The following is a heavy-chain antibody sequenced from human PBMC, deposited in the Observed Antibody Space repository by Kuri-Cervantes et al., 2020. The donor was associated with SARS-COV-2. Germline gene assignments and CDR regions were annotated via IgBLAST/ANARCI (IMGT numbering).Heavy chain of an antibody. CDR3: ARAYYYDFWSGYGAFDY. Sequence: SETLSLTCAVYGGSFSGYYWSWIRQPPGKGLEWIGEINHSGSTNYNPSLESRVTISVDTSKNQFSLKLSSVTAADTAVYYCARAYYYDFWSGYGAFDYWGQGTLVTVSS. CDR1: GGSFSGYY. V-gene: IGHV4-34*01. J-gene: IGHJ4*02. CDR2: INHSGST. D-gene: IGHD3-3*01.